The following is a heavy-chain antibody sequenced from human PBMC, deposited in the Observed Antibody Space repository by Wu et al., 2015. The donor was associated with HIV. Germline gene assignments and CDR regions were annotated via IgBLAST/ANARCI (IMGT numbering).Heavy chain of an antibody. D-gene: IGHD3-9*01. V-gene: IGHV1-2*02. Sequence: QMQLVQSGAEVKKPGASVKVSCKASGYTFTGYYMHWLRQAPGQGLEWMGWTNPNSGGTNYAQKFQDRVTLTRDTSITTAYMEMSGLRSDDTAVYYRARDYYDVLTTYSHYFFDLWGQGTLVTVSS. CDR3: ARDYYDVLTTYSHYFFDL. CDR1: GYTFTGYY. J-gene: IGHJ4*02. CDR2: TNPNSGGT.